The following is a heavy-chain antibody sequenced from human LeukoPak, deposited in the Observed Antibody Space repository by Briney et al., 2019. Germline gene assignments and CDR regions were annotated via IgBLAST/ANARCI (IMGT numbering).Heavy chain of an antibody. J-gene: IGHJ4*02. CDR2: IYPGDSDT. CDR1: GYSFTIYW. Sequence: LGESLKISCKGSGYSFTIYWIAWVRQMPGKGLEWMGIIYPGDSDTRYSPSFQGQVTISADKSISTAYLQWSSLKASDTAMYYCARLYYYDSSGYKGYYFDYWGQGTLVTVSS. D-gene: IGHD3-22*01. V-gene: IGHV5-51*01. CDR3: ARLYYYDSSGYKGYYFDY.